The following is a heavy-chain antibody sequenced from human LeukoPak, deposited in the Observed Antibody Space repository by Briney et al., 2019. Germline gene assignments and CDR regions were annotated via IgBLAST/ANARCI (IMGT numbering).Heavy chain of an antibody. CDR2: IHFSGST. D-gene: IGHD6-13*01. CDR3: ARVSSSWPHYYFDY. CDR1: GGSISSSSYY. Sequence: SETLSLTCTVSGGSISSSSYYWGWIRQPPGKGLEWIGNIHFSGSTYYNPSLQSRVTMPVDTSKNQFSLKLNSVTAADTAVYYCARVSSSWPHYYFDYWGQGTRVTASS. V-gene: IGHV4-39*07. J-gene: IGHJ4*02.